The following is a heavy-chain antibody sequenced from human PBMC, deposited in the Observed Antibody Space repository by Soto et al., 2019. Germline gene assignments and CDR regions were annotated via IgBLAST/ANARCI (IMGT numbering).Heavy chain of an antibody. Sequence: ETLSLTCPVSGGFVNSDTHSWSWIRQTPGKRLEWIGFIYSGGSTKNPSLRSRVTMSVDTSKNQFSLKLRSVIVADTAVYHCARFVRSCSATTCSTRADVWGQGITVTVSS. V-gene: IGHV4-61*01. CDR2: IYSGGST. D-gene: IGHD2-2*01. J-gene: IGHJ6*02. CDR3: ARFVRSCSATTCSTRADV. CDR1: GGFVNSDTHS.